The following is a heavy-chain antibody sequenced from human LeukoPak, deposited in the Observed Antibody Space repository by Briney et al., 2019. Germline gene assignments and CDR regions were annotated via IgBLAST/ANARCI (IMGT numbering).Heavy chain of an antibody. J-gene: IGHJ4*02. D-gene: IGHD3-3*02. V-gene: IGHV1-2*02. Sequence: GASVKVSCKTSGYTFTDYYVHLLRQAPGQGLEWMAWIDPNSGATNYAHKFQGRVTMTRDTSISTAYMEVSSLRSDDTAVYFCAREFFHFHDHTNTGFFDSWGQGTLVIVSS. CDR3: AREFFHFHDHTNTGFFDS. CDR2: IDPNSGAT. CDR1: GYTFTDYY.